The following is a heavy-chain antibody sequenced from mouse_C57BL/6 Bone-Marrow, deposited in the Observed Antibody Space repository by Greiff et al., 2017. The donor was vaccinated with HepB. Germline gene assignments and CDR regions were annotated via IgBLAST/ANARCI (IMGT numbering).Heavy chain of an antibody. V-gene: IGHV14-4*01. J-gene: IGHJ3*01. CDR3: TTSPDDYGEFAY. Sequence: EVQLQQSGAELVRPGASVKLSCTASGFNIKDDYMHWVKQRPEQGLEWIGWIDPENGDTEYASKFQGKATITADTSSNTAYLQLSSLTSEDTAVYYCTTSPDDYGEFAYWGQGTLVTVSA. CDR1: GFNIKDDY. CDR2: IDPENGDT. D-gene: IGHD2-4*01.